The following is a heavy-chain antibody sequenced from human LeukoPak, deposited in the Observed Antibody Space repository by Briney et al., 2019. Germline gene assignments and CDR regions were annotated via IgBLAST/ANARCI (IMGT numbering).Heavy chain of an antibody. D-gene: IGHD6-13*01. CDR2: IYYSGST. Sequence: SETLSLTCTVSGGSISSGDYYWSWIRQPPGKGLEWIGYIYYSGSTYYNPSLKSRVTISVDTSKNQFSLKLSSVTAADTAVYYCARDGTAAGLYFDLWGQGTLVTVSS. J-gene: IGHJ4*01. V-gene: IGHV4-30-4*08. CDR1: GGSISSGDYY. CDR3: ARDGTAAGLYFDL.